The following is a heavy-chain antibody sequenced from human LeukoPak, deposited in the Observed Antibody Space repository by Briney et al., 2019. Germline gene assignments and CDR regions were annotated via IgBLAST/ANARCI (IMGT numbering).Heavy chain of an antibody. Sequence: ESGGSLRLSCAASGFTFSDYYMSWIRQAPGKGLQWVSSISGGGSYIFYADSVEGRFSVSRDNAKNSVFLQMNSLRAEDTAVYYCARGLGDYDAFDVWGHGTRVTVAS. CDR2: ISGGGSYI. CDR1: GFTFSDYY. V-gene: IGHV3-11*04. CDR3: ARGLGDYDAFDV. D-gene: IGHD4-17*01. J-gene: IGHJ3*01.